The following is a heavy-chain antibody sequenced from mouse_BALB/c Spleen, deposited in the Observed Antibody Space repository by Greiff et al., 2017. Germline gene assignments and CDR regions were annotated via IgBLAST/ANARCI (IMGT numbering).Heavy chain of an antibody. Sequence: VQLQQSGAELMKPGASVKLSCKATGYTFSSYWIEWVKQRPGHGLEWIGEILPGSGSTNYNEKFKGKVTFTADTSSNPAYMQLSSLTSEDSAVYYCARGGYYGYYYAMDYWGQGTSVTVSA. V-gene: IGHV1-9*01. J-gene: IGHJ4*01. CDR2: ILPGSGST. CDR1: GYTFSSYW. D-gene: IGHD1-1*01. CDR3: ARGGYYGYYYAMDY.